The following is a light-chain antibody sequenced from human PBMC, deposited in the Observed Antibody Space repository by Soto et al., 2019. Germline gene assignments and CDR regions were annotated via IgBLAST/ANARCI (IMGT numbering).Light chain of an antibody. J-gene: IGLJ1*01. CDR2: DVS. CDR1: SSDVGSYNY. CDR3: CSYTSSNTRV. Sequence: QSALTQPASVSGSPGQSITISCTGTSSDVGSYNYVSWYQQHPGKAPKLMIYDVSYRPSGVSNRFSGSKSGNTASLTISGLQAEDEADYYCCSYTSSNTRVFGTGTKVTVL. V-gene: IGLV2-14*01.